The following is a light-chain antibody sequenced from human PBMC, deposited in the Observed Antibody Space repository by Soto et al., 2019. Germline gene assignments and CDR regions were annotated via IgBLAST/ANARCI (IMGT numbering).Light chain of an antibody. CDR3: QQYDNLPLT. J-gene: IGKJ5*01. V-gene: IGKV1-33*01. CDR2: DAS. Sequence: DIQMNQSPTSPAASVGGRGNIPLRASRSIGRNLNWYQQKSGKAPKLLIYDASDLETGVPSRFSGSGSGTDFTFTISSLQPEDIATYYCQQYDNLPLTFGRGTRLEIK. CDR1: RSIGRN.